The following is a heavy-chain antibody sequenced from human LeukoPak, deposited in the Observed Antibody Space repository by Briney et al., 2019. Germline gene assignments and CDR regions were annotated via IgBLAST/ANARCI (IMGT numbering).Heavy chain of an antibody. CDR1: GGSVSSGSYY. CDR2: IYYSGST. Sequence: SETLSFTCTVSGGSVSSGSYYWSWIRQPPGKGLEWIGYIYYSGSTNYNPSLKSRVTISVDTSKNQFSLKLSSVTAADTAVYYCARAFSGYLDYIDYWGQGTLVTVSS. D-gene: IGHD3-22*01. CDR3: ARAFSGYLDYIDY. V-gene: IGHV4-61*01. J-gene: IGHJ4*02.